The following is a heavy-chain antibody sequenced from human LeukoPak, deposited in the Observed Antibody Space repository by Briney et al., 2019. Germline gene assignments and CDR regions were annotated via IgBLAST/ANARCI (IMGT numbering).Heavy chain of an antibody. CDR1: GFTFSSYN. Sequence: GGSLRLSCAASGFTFSSYNMNWVRQAPGKGLEWVSYISSSSYIYYADSVKGRFTISRDNAKNSLYLQMNSLRAEDTAVYYCARGLDYDFWSGSNDYWGQGTLVTVSS. V-gene: IGHV3-21*05. CDR3: ARGLDYDFWSGSNDY. J-gene: IGHJ4*02. CDR2: ISSSSYI. D-gene: IGHD3-3*01.